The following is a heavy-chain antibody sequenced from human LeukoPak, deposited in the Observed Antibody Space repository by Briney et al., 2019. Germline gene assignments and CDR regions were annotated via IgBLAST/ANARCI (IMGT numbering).Heavy chain of an antibody. Sequence: SETLSLTCAFYGGSFSGYNWSWIRQPPGKGLEWIEEINHSGSTNYNPSLKSRVTISVDTSKNQFSLKLSSVTAADTAVYYCARGGALYAYYYYMDVWGKGTTVTVSS. V-gene: IGHV4-34*01. CDR1: GGSFSGYN. CDR3: ARGGALYAYYYYMDV. CDR2: INHSGST. J-gene: IGHJ6*03. D-gene: IGHD3-16*01.